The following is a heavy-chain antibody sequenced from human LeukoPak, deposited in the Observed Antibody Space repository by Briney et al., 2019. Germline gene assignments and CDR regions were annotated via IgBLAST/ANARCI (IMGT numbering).Heavy chain of an antibody. CDR1: GYTFTSYY. V-gene: IGHV1-18*04. CDR2: ISAYNGNT. CDR3: ARTIEYRSSGWLHFDY. J-gene: IGHJ4*02. D-gene: IGHD6-19*01. Sequence: ASVKVSCKASGYTFTSYYMHWVRQAPGQGLEWMGWISAYNGNTNYAQKLQGRVTMTTDTSTSTAYMELRSLRSDDTAVYYCARTIEYRSSGWLHFDYWGQGTLVTVSS.